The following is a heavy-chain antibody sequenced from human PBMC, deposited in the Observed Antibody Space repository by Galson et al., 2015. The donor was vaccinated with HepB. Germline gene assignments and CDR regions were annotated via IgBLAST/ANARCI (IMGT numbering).Heavy chain of an antibody. CDR2: IKQDGSEK. D-gene: IGHD3-10*01. CDR3: AREIPSSDTYYYGSGSYYNVVAFDI. V-gene: IGHV3-7*01. J-gene: IGHJ3*02. CDR1: GFTFSSYW. Sequence: SLRLSCAASGFTFSSYWMSWVRQAPGKGLEWVANIKQDGSEKYYVDSVKGRFTISRDNAKNSLYLQMNSLRAEDTAVYYCAREIPSSDTYYYGSGSYYNVVAFDIWGQGTMVTVSS.